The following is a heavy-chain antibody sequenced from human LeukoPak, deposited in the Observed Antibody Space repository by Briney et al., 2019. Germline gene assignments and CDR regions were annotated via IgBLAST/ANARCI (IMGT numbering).Heavy chain of an antibody. V-gene: IGHV3-74*01. CDR2: ISSDGSSA. CDR1: GFTFCSNW. CDR3: ATFVGIAAG. Sequence: PGGSLRLSCAVSGFTFCSNWMYWVRQAPGKGLVWVSRISSDGSSATYADSVKGRFTISRDNAKNTLYLQMNSLRAEDTAVYYCATFVGIAAGWGQGTLVTVSS. J-gene: IGHJ4*02. D-gene: IGHD6-13*01.